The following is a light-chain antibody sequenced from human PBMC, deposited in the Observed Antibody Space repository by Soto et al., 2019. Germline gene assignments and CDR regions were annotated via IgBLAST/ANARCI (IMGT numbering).Light chain of an antibody. V-gene: IGKV1-5*01. CDR1: QSISRY. CDR3: QQYNGSPWT. Sequence: DIQMTQSPSTLSASVGDRVTITCRASQSISRYLAWYQQKPGKAPNLLMSGASSLESGVPSRFSGGGSGTEFTLTISSLQPNDSATYYCQQYNGSPWTFGQGTKVEIK. J-gene: IGKJ1*01. CDR2: GAS.